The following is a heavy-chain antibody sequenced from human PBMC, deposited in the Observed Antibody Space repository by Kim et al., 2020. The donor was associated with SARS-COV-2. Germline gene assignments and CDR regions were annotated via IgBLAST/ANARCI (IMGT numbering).Heavy chain of an antibody. D-gene: IGHD3-10*01. Sequence: ASVKVSCKASGYTFTSYGISWVRQAPGQGLEWMGWISAYNGNTNYAQKLQGRVTMTTDTSTSTAYMELRSLRSDDTAVYYCARVAQFVLWFGELFGDFDYWGQGTLVTVSS. CDR1: GYTFTSYG. CDR2: ISAYNGNT. V-gene: IGHV1-18*01. J-gene: IGHJ4*02. CDR3: ARVAQFVLWFGELFGDFDY.